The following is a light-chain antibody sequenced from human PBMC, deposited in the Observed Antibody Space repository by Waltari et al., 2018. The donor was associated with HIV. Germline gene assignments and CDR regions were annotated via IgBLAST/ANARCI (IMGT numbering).Light chain of an antibody. J-gene: IGLJ3*02. CDR1: SSDVGIYNY. Sequence: QSALTQPASVSGSPGQSITIFCTGTSSDVGIYNYVSWYQQYPGKAPKLMISDVTTRPSGISSRFSGSKSANTASLTISEVQAEDEADYYCSSYTTSSTWVFGGGTKLTVL. CDR2: DVT. CDR3: SSYTTSSTWV. V-gene: IGLV2-14*01.